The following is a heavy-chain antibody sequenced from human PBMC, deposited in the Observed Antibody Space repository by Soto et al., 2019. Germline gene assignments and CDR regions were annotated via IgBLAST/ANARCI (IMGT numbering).Heavy chain of an antibody. CDR2: ISYDGSNK. CDR1: GFTFSSYA. J-gene: IGHJ4*02. D-gene: IGHD1-26*01. Sequence: RRLSFAASGFTFSSYAMHWVRQAPGKGLEWVAVISYDGSNKYYADSVKGRFTISRDNSKNTLYLQMNSLRAEDTAVYYCARDGGDLVGATPPAPEDYWGQGTLVTVSS. CDR3: ARDGGDLVGATPPAPEDY. V-gene: IGHV3-30-3*01.